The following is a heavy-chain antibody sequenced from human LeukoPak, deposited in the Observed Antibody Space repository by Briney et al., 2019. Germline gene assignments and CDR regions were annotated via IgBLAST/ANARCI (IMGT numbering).Heavy chain of an antibody. Sequence: GWSLRLSWAASGLTFGSYAVSWVRQAPGKGLDWVSAISGSGGTTYSADSVRGRFTISRDNYKSTLYLQMNSLRAEDTAVYYCAKMTYYYDSSGYYPNAFDIWGQGTMVTVSS. CDR2: ISGSGGTT. CDR1: GLTFGSYA. CDR3: AKMTYYYDSSGYYPNAFDI. D-gene: IGHD3-22*01. J-gene: IGHJ3*02. V-gene: IGHV3-23*01.